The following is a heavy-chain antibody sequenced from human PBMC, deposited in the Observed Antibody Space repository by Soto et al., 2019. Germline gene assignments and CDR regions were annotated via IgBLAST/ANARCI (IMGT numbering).Heavy chain of an antibody. CDR1: GLTFSNFR. Sequence: EVQLVESGGGLVQPGGSLRLSCAASGLTFSNFRMHWVRQAPGKGLVWVALISNDGRSTNHADSVKGRFTISRDNAKSTLYLHLNGLSAEDTAVYYCARDTAGLSYWGQGTLVTVSS. CDR2: ISNDGRST. CDR3: ARDTAGLSY. J-gene: IGHJ4*02. V-gene: IGHV3-74*01. D-gene: IGHD2-21*02.